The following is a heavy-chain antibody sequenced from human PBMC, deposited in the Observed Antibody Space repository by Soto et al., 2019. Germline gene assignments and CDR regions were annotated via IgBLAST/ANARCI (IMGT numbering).Heavy chain of an antibody. D-gene: IGHD6-13*01. Sequence: QVQLVQSGAEVKKPGSSVKVSCKASGGTFSSYAISWVRQDPGQGLEWIGGIIPIFGTANYAQKFQSRVTITAHKSTSTAYMELSSLRSDDTAVDYGARDLIAAARTAAWGQGTLVTVSS. CDR3: ARDLIAAARTAA. V-gene: IGHV1-69*14. CDR2: IIPIFGTA. J-gene: IGHJ5*02. CDR1: GGTFSSYA.